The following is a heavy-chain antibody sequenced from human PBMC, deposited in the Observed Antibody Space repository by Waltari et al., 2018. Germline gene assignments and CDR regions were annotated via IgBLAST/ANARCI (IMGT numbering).Heavy chain of an antibody. D-gene: IGHD3-22*01. V-gene: IGHV4-39*07. Sequence: QVQLQESGPGLVKPSETLSLTCTVSGGSISSSSYYWGWIRQPPGKGLEWIGSIYYSGSTYYNPSLKSRVTISVDTSKNQFSLKLSSVTAADTAVYYCARDPEGGYYDSSGYPWGQGTLVTVSS. J-gene: IGHJ5*02. CDR3: ARDPEGGYYDSSGYP. CDR1: GGSISSSSYY. CDR2: IYYSGST.